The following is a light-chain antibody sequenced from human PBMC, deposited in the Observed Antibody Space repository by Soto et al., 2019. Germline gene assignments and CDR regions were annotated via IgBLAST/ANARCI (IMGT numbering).Light chain of an antibody. Sequence: QSVLTQPPSASGSPGQSVTISCTGTSSDVGGYNYVSWYQQHPGKAPKLMIYEVSQRPSGVPDRFSGSKSGNTASLTVSGLQAEDEADYYCCSSAGSNYVFGTGTKVTVL. J-gene: IGLJ1*01. CDR3: CSSAGSNYV. CDR1: SSDVGGYNY. V-gene: IGLV2-8*01. CDR2: EVS.